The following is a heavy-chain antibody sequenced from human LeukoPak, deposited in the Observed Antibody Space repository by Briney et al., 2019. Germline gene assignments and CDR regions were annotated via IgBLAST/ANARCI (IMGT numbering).Heavy chain of an antibody. CDR3: ALATDSSGYYYPGALDI. J-gene: IGHJ3*02. CDR2: IIPIFGTA. Sequence: SVKVSCKASGGTFSSYAISWVRQAPGQGLEWMGGIIPIFGTANYAQKFQGRVTITTDESTSTAYMELSSLRSEDTAVYYCALATDSSGYYYPGALDIWGQGTMVSFSA. D-gene: IGHD3-22*01. V-gene: IGHV1-69*05. CDR1: GGTFSSYA.